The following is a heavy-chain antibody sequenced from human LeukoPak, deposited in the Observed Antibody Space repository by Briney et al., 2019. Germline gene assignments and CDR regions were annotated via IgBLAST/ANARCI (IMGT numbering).Heavy chain of an antibody. J-gene: IGHJ4*02. D-gene: IGHD5-24*01. Sequence: GGSLRLSCVASGFTFSSYWMTWVRQAPGKGLEWVAFIQSDGSDQYYADSVKGRLSISRDNSKNTLYLQMNSLRTEDTAVYYCAKRDGYNSGPFDYWGQGTLVTVSS. CDR2: IQSDGSDQ. CDR1: GFTFSSYW. CDR3: AKRDGYNSGPFDY. V-gene: IGHV3-30*02.